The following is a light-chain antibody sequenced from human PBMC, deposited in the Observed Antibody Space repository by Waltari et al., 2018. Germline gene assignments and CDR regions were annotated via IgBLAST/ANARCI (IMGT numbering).Light chain of an antibody. Sequence: VLTQSPVTLSLSPGERATLSCRTSPSVSSNYIAWYQQKPGQAPRLLIYGASTRATGIPDRFSGRGSGTVFTLTISGLEPEDFAVYYCQQYGGSPMYAFGQGTKLEIK. CDR1: PSVSSNY. CDR2: GAS. J-gene: IGKJ2*01. V-gene: IGKV3-20*01. CDR3: QQYGGSPMYA.